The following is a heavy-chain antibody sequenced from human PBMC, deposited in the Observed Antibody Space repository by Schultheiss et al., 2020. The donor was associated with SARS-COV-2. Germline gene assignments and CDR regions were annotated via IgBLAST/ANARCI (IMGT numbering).Heavy chain of an antibody. CDR2: IIPIFGIA. CDR3: ARVGCSGGNCYSFDY. D-gene: IGHD2-15*01. Sequence: SVKVSCKASGGTFSSYAISWVRQAPGQGLEWMGGIIPIFGIANYAQKFQGRVTITADKSTSTAYMELSSLRSEDTAVYYCARVGCSGGNCYSFDYWGQGTLVTVSS. J-gene: IGHJ4*02. CDR1: GGTFSSYA. V-gene: IGHV1-69*10.